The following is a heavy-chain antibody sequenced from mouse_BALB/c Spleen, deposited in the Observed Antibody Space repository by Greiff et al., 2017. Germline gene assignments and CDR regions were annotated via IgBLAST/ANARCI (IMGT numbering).Heavy chain of an antibody. CDR2: INPSTGYT. J-gene: IGHJ4*01. V-gene: IGHV1-7*01. CDR3: GSNYGAMDY. Sequence: QVQLQQSGAELAKPGASVKMSCKASGYTFTSYWMHWVKQRPGQGLEWIGYINPSTGYTKYNQKFKDKATLTADKSSSTAYMQLSSLTSEDSAVYYCGSNYGAMDYWGQGTSVTVSS. CDR1: GYTFTSYW. D-gene: IGHD1-1*01.